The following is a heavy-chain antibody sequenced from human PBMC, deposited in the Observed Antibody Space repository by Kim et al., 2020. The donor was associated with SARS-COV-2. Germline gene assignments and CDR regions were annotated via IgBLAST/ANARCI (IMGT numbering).Heavy chain of an antibody. D-gene: IGHD3-10*01. CDR2: ISGSGGST. J-gene: IGHJ5*02. CDR3: AKENRVDYGSGRGALDP. V-gene: IGHV3-23*01. CDR1: GFTFSSYA. Sequence: GGSLRLSCAASGFTFSSYAMSWVRQAPGKGLEWVSAISGSGGSTYYADSVKGRCTISRDNSKNTLYLQMNSLRAEDTAVYYWAKENRVDYGSGRGALDPWGQGTLVTVSS.